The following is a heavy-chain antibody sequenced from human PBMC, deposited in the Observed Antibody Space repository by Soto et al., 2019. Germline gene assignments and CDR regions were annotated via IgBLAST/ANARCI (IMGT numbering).Heavy chain of an antibody. V-gene: IGHV1-18*01. CDR3: AATDYYDSSGYPAPSGY. CDR2: ISAYNGNT. CDR1: GYTFTSYG. Sequence: GASVKVSCKASGYTFTSYGISWVRQAPGQGLEWMGWISAYNGNTNYAQKLQGRVTMTTDTSTSTAYMELRSLRSDDTAVYYCAATDYYDSSGYPAPSGYWGQGTLVTVSS. J-gene: IGHJ4*02. D-gene: IGHD3-22*01.